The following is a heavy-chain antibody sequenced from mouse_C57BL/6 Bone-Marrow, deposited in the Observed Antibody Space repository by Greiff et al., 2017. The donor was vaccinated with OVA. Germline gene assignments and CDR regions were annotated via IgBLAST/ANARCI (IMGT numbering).Heavy chain of an antibody. D-gene: IGHD1-1*01. J-gene: IGHJ2*01. CDR3: TTFYGSSYNYFDY. V-gene: IGHV14-4*01. CDR2: IDPENGDT. CDR1: GFNIKDDY. Sequence: VQLKESGAELVRPGASVKLSCTASGFNIKDDYMHWVKQRPDQGLEWIGWIDPENGDTEYASKFQGKATITADTSSNTAYLQLSSLTSEDTAVYYCTTFYGSSYNYFDYWGQGTTLTVSS.